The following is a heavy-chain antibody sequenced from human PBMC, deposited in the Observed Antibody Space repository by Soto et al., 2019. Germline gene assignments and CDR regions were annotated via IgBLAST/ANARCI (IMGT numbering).Heavy chain of an antibody. CDR2: INHSGST. J-gene: IGHJ6*02. D-gene: IGHD2-2*01. Sequence: SETLSLTFAVYGGSFSGYYWNWLRQPPGKGLELNGAINHSGSTNYNPSLKSRVTTPVDTSKNQSSLKLSSVTAADTAVYYCARAFYVVVPAASPPGNYYYYYGMDAWGQGTTVTVSS. CDR3: ARAFYVVVPAASPPGNYYYYYGMDA. V-gene: IGHV4-34*01. CDR1: GGSFSGYY.